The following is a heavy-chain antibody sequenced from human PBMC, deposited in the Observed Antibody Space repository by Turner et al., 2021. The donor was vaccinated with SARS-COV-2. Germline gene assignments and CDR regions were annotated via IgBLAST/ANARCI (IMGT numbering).Heavy chain of an antibody. J-gene: IGHJ5*02. V-gene: IGHV1-24*01. D-gene: IGHD2-2*01. CDR1: GYPLTELS. CDR2: CDHEDGET. Sequence: QVQLVQSGAEVTKPGASGKVSCKISGYPLTELSMYWVRQAPGKGLEWMGGCDHEDGETIYAQNFQGRVTMTEDTSTDTAYMELSSLRSEDTAVYFCATGYQLRVNWFDPWGQGTLVTVSS. CDR3: ATGYQLRVNWFDP.